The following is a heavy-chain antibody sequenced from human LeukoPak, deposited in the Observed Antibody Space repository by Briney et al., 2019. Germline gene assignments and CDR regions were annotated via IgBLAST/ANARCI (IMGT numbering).Heavy chain of an antibody. J-gene: IGHJ6*02. D-gene: IGHD1-14*01. CDR2: ISGSGGST. CDR3: AKDLGMDPGYYGMDV. V-gene: IGHV3-23*01. Sequence: GGSLRLSCAASGFTFSSYAMSWVRQAPGKGLEWVSAISGSGGSTYYADSVKGRFTISRDNSKNTLYLQMNSLRAEDTAVYYCAKDLGMDPGYYGMDVWGQGTTVTVSS. CDR1: GFTFSSYA.